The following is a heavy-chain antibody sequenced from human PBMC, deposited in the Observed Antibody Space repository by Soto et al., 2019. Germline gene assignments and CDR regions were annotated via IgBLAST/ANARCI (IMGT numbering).Heavy chain of an antibody. J-gene: IGHJ3*02. V-gene: IGHV5-51*01. CDR3: ARGGYGDNSEDAFYI. D-gene: IGHD5-18*01. CDR1: GYTFTTYW. CDR2: ASSGDSNT. Sequence: GESLKISCKGSGYTFTTYWIGRVRQMPGTGLEWMGIASSGDSNTKCSPSFQGHVTISADKSINTAYLQWSSLKASDTAMYYCARGGYGDNSEDAFYIWGPRTMVTVSS.